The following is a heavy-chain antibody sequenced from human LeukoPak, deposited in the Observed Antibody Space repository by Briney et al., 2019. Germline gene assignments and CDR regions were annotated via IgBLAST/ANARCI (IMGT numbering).Heavy chain of an antibody. CDR1: GDSVSSNSAA. CDR3: ARDLRYCSSTSCYEGSVSSSFVNAFDI. CDR2: TYYRSKWYN. J-gene: IGHJ3*02. Sequence: SQTLSLTCAISGDSVSSNSAAWNWIRQSPSRGLEWLGRTYYRSKWYNDYAVSVKSRITINPDTSKNQFSLQLNSVTPEDTAVYYCARDLRYCSSTSCYEGSVSSSFVNAFDIWGQGTMVTVSS. D-gene: IGHD2-2*01. V-gene: IGHV6-1*01.